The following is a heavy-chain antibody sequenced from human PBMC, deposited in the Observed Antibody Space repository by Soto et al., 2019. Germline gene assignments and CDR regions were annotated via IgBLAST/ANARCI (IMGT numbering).Heavy chain of an antibody. J-gene: IGHJ6*02. Sequence: GASVKVSCKASGYTFTAYYIHWVRQAPGQGLEWMGWIKPSSGDTTYAQKFQGRVTMTRDTSISAAYMELNRLRSDDTAVYYCAGTVEIPYYHGMDVWGQGTTVTVSS. CDR2: IKPSSGDT. V-gene: IGHV1-2*02. CDR3: AGTVEIPYYHGMDV. D-gene: IGHD4-4*01. CDR1: GYTFTAYY.